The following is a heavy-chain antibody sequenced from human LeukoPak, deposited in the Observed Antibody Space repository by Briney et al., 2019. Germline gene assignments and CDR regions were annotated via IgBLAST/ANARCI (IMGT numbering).Heavy chain of an antibody. D-gene: IGHD3-3*01. V-gene: IGHV1-69*04. J-gene: IGHJ4*02. Sequence: ASVKVPCKASGGTFSSYAISWVRQAPGQGLEWMGRIIPILGIANYAQKFQGRVTITADKSTSTAYMELSSLRSEDTAVYYCASFLGTRVVGVFDYWGQGTLVTVSS. CDR3: ASFLGTRVVGVFDY. CDR1: GGTFSSYA. CDR2: IIPILGIA.